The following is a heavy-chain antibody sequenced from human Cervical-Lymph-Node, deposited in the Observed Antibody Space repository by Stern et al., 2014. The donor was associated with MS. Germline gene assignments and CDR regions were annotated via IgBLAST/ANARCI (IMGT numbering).Heavy chain of an antibody. Sequence: EVQLVESGPEVKRPGESLKISCQASGYTFTSYWIGWVLQMPGKGLEWIAIIFPGGSDIRYSPSFQGQVTISADKSSSTAYLQWNNLKASDTAIYYCARQRYFDYWGQGTLVTVSS. CDR3: ARQRYFDY. V-gene: IGHV5-51*01. CDR2: IFPGGSDI. CDR1: GYTFTSYW. J-gene: IGHJ4*02.